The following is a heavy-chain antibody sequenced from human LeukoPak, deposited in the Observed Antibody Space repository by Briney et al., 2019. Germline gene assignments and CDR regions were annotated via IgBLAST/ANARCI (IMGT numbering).Heavy chain of an antibody. V-gene: IGHV3-30*02. Sequence: GGSLRLSCAASGFTFSSYGMHWVRQAPGKGLEWVAFIRYDGSNKYYADSVKGRFTISRDNSKNTLYLQMNSLRAEDTAVYYCALGIAAAGSRDYWGQGTLVTASS. CDR3: ALGIAAAGSRDY. CDR1: GFTFSSYG. D-gene: IGHD6-13*01. J-gene: IGHJ4*02. CDR2: IRYDGSNK.